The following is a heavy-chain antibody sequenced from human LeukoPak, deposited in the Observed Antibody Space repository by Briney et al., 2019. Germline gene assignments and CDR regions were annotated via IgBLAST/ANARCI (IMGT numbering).Heavy chain of an antibody. D-gene: IGHD6-19*01. CDR3: AGEKKGSGWSQIDY. V-gene: IGHV4-39*07. J-gene: IGHJ4*02. Sequence: SETLSLTCTVSGGSISSSSYYWGWIRQPPGKGLEWIGSIYYSGSTYYNPSLKSRVTISVDTSKNQFSLKLSSVTAADTAVYYCAGEKKGSGWSQIDYWGQGTLVTVSS. CDR2: IYYSGST. CDR1: GGSISSSSYY.